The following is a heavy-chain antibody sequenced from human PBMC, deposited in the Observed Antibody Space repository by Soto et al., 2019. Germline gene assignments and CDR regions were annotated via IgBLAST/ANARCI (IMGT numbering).Heavy chain of an antibody. CDR2: ISGDGSST. CDR3: ARSLPGTYGAFDL. D-gene: IGHD1-7*01. V-gene: IGHV3-74*01. Sequence: EVQLVDSGGGLVQPGESLRLSCAASEFTFRSYWMHWVRQSPGKGLVWVSRISGDGSSTNYADSVKGRFTISRDNAKNTVYLQIDSLRAEDTAVYYCARSLPGTYGAFDLWGQGTMVTVSS. CDR1: EFTFRSYW. J-gene: IGHJ3*01.